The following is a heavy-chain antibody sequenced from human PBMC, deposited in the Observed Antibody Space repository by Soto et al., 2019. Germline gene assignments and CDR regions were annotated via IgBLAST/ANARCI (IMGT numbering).Heavy chain of an antibody. D-gene: IGHD3-22*01. V-gene: IGHV3-21*06. CDR1: GFIFSDYS. CDR3: ARGITTVQRDDQLDY. CDR2: ISTVGIHI. Sequence: PGGSLRLSCVASGFIFSDYSINWVRQAPGKGLEWVSSISTVGIHIYYADSVRGRFTVSRDNARNSLYLQMNGLGVEDTAVYYCARGITTVQRDDQLDYWGQGTLVTVSS. J-gene: IGHJ4*02.